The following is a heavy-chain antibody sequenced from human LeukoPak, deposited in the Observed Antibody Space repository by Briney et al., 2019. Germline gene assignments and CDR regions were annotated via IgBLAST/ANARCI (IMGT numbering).Heavy chain of an antibody. Sequence: SVKVSCKASGGTFSTYAISWVRQAPGQGLEWMGGTIPIFGTANYAQKFQGRVTITADESTSTAYMELSSLRSEDTAVYYCARGYRSYSSSSHSDYWGQGTLVTVSS. D-gene: IGHD6-6*01. CDR3: ARGYRSYSSSSHSDY. V-gene: IGHV1-69*13. J-gene: IGHJ4*02. CDR2: TIPIFGTA. CDR1: GGTFSTYA.